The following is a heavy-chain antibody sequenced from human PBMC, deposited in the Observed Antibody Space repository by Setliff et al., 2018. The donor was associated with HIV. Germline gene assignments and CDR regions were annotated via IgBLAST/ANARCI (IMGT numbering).Heavy chain of an antibody. D-gene: IGHD6-13*01. J-gene: IGHJ5*02. V-gene: IGHV1-69*05. CDR1: GGTFSAYA. CDR3: ASGIIAAGTLSFDP. Sequence: SVKVSCKLSGGTFSAYAITWVRQAPGQGLEWMGRIIPIFDTTNSAQKLQGRVTMTTDTSTSTAYMELRSLRSDDTAVYYCASGIIAAGTLSFDPWGPGTLVTVSS. CDR2: IIPIFDTT.